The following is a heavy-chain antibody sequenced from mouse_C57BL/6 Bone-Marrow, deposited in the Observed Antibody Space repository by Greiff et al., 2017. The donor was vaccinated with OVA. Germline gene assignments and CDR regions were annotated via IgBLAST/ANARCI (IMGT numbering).Heavy chain of an antibody. CDR1: GYTFTSYW. CDR2: IHPSDSDT. J-gene: IGHJ3*01. V-gene: IGHV1-74*01. D-gene: IGHD2-2*01. Sequence: QVQLQQPGAELVKPGASVKVSCTASGYTFTSYWMHWVKERPGQGLEWIGRIHPSDSDTNYDQKFKGKATLTVDKSSSTAYMQLSSLTSEDSAVYYCAMATYGYSGFAYWGQGTLVTVSA. CDR3: AMATYGYSGFAY.